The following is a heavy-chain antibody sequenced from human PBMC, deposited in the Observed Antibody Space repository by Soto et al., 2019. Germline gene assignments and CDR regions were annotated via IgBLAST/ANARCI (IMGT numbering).Heavy chain of an antibody. J-gene: IGHJ4*02. D-gene: IGHD3-22*01. CDR3: ASCYDSSGYPCAPVDY. V-gene: IGHV4-34*01. CDR2: INHSGST. CDR1: GGSFSGYY. Sequence: SETLSLTCAVYGGSFSGYYWTWIRQPPGTGLEWIGEINHSGSTNYNPSLKSRVTISVDTSKNQFSLKLTSVTAADTAVYYCASCYDSSGYPCAPVDYWGQGTLVTVSS.